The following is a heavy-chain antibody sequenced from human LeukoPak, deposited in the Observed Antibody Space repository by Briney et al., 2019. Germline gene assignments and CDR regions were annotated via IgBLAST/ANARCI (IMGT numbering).Heavy chain of an antibody. Sequence: SETLSLTCTVSNGSINSYYWSWIRQPPGKGLEWIGYIYYSGSTNYNPSLKSRVTISVDTSKNQFSLKLSSVTAADTAVYYCARENYDSSGYYLKNWFDPWGQGTLVTVSS. CDR1: NGSINSYY. V-gene: IGHV4-59*01. CDR2: IYYSGST. D-gene: IGHD3-22*01. CDR3: ARENYDSSGYYLKNWFDP. J-gene: IGHJ5*02.